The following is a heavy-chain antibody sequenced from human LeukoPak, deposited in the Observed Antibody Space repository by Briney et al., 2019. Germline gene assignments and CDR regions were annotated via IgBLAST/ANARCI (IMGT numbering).Heavy chain of an antibody. CDR1: GFTFSSFR. CDR3: ARLGGRYYYYGMDV. V-gene: IGHV3-30-3*01. J-gene: IGHJ6*02. D-gene: IGHD2-15*01. Sequence: PGGSLRLSCAASGFTFSSFRVHWVRQSPGKGLEWVAVTSSDGINKYYADSVKGRFTISKDNSKNMLYLQMNSLRAEDTAVYYCARLGGRYYYYGMDVWGQGTTVTVSS. CDR2: TSSDGINK.